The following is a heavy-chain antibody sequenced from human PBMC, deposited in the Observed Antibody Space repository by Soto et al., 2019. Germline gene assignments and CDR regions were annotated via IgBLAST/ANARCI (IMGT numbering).Heavy chain of an antibody. CDR3: VNSGYSSSWYYHKFDY. CDR2: ISGSGGST. D-gene: IGHD6-13*01. J-gene: IGHJ4*02. Sequence: EVQLLESGGGLVQPGGSLRLSCAASGFTFSSYAMSWVRQAPGKGLEWVSAISGSGGSTYYADSVKGRFTISRDNSKNTLYLQMNSLRAEDTAVYYCVNSGYSSSWYYHKFDYWGQGTLVTVSS. CDR1: GFTFSSYA. V-gene: IGHV3-23*01.